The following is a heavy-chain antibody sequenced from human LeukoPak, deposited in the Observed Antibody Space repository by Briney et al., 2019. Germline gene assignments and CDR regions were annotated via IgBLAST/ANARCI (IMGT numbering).Heavy chain of an antibody. D-gene: IGHD4-23*01. Sequence: GASVKVSCKASGYTFTSYDINWVRQGTGQGLEWMGWMNPNSGNTGYAQKFQGRVTMTRNTSISTVYMELSSLRSEDTAVYSCARDLYGANSGAFDIWGQGTMVTVSS. CDR2: MNPNSGNT. J-gene: IGHJ3*02. CDR3: ARDLYGANSGAFDI. V-gene: IGHV1-8*01. CDR1: GYTFTSYD.